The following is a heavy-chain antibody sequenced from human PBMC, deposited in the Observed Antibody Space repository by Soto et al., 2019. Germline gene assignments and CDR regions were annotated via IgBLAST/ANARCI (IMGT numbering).Heavy chain of an antibody. J-gene: IGHJ6*02. D-gene: IGHD3-9*01. Sequence: SGPTLVNPTETLTLTCTVSGFSLTTGKMGVSWIRQPPGKALEWLAHIFSDNERSYSTSLQGRLTISKDTSGSQVVLSMTNVDPVDTATYSCARMKVDSYQFYYAMDVWGQGTTVTVSS. V-gene: IGHV2-26*01. CDR1: GFSLTTGKMG. CDR3: ARMKVDSYQFYYAMDV. CDR2: IFSDNER.